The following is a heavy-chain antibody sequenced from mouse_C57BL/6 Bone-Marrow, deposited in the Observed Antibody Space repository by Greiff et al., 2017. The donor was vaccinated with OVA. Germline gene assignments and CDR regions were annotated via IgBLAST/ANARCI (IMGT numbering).Heavy chain of an antibody. CDR3: ASPNCHYFDY. Sequence: QVQLKQPGAELVRPGTSVKLSCKASGYTFTSYWMHWVKQRPGQGLEWIGVIDPSDSYTNYNQKFKGKATLTVDTSSSTAYMQLSSLTSEDSAVYYCASPNCHYFDYWGQGTTLTVSS. J-gene: IGHJ2*01. V-gene: IGHV1-59*01. CDR2: IDPSDSYT. CDR1: GYTFTSYW. D-gene: IGHD4-1*01.